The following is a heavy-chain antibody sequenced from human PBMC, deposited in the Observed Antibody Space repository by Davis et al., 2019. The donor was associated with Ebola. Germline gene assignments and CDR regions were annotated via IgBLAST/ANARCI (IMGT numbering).Heavy chain of an antibody. CDR3: AKDIGVNYYYGMDV. CDR1: GFTFDDYA. D-gene: IGHD2-8*01. V-gene: IGHV3-9*01. Sequence: SLKISCAASGFTFDDYAMHWARQAPGKGLEWVSGISWNSGSIGYADSVKGRFNISRDNAKNSLYLQMNSLRAEDTALYYCAKDIGVNYYYGMDVWGKGTTVTVSS. J-gene: IGHJ6*04. CDR2: ISWNSGSI.